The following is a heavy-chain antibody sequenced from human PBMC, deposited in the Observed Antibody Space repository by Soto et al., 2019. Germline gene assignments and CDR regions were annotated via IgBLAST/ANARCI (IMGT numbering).Heavy chain of an antibody. Sequence: EVQLVESGGGLVQPGGSLRLSCAASGFTVSSNYMSWVRQAPGKGLEWVSVIYSGGSTYHADSVKGRFTISRHNSKNTLYLQMNSLRAEDTAVYYCARDRADTAMVGGFDYWGQGTLVTVSS. CDR1: GFTVSSNY. V-gene: IGHV3-53*04. J-gene: IGHJ4*02. CDR2: IYSGGST. D-gene: IGHD5-18*01. CDR3: ARDRADTAMVGGFDY.